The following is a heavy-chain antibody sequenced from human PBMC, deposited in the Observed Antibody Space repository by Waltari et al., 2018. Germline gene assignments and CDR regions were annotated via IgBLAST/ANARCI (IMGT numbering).Heavy chain of an antibody. CDR1: GFTFSSYS. J-gene: IGHJ4*02. CDR3: AKLYRSSGYSDY. V-gene: IGHV3-23*01. D-gene: IGHD6-19*01. Sequence: EVQLLESGGGLVQPGGSLRLPCAASGFTFSSYSMSWVRQAPGKGLEWVADNTANGGNAYYADSVKGWFTISRDNSKNTLYLQMNSLRAEDTAVYYCAKLYRSSGYSDYWGQGILVTVSS. CDR2: NTANGGNA.